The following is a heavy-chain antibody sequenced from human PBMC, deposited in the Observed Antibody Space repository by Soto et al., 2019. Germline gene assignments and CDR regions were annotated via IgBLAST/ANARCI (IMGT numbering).Heavy chain of an antibody. CDR1: GFTFSSYG. CDR3: AKDPTYGDSASYFDY. J-gene: IGHJ4*02. V-gene: IGHV3-30*18. CDR2: ISYDGSNK. D-gene: IGHD4-17*01. Sequence: QVQLVESGGGVVQPGRSLRLSCAASGFTFSSYGMHWVRQAPGKGLEWVAVISYDGSNKYYADSVKGRFTISRDNSKTTLYLQMYSLRAEDTAVYYCAKDPTYGDSASYFDYWGQGTLVTFSS.